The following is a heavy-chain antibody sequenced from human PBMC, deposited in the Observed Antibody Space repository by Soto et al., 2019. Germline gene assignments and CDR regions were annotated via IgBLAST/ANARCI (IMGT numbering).Heavy chain of an antibody. J-gene: IGHJ3*02. CDR3: AREQGLLVIDAFDI. Sequence: QVQLVQSGAEVKKPGASVKVSCKASGYTFTSYGISWVRQAPGQGLEWMGWISAYNGNTNYAQKLQGRVTMDTDTSTSRAYVELRSLRSDDTAVYYCAREQGLLVIDAFDIWGQGTMVTVSS. D-gene: IGHD6-19*01. CDR1: GYTFTSYG. CDR2: ISAYNGNT. V-gene: IGHV1-18*01.